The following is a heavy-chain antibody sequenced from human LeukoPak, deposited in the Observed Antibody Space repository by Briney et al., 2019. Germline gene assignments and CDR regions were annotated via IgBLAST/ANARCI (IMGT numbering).Heavy chain of an antibody. Sequence: PGGSLRLSCAASGFTFSSYGMHWVRQAPGKGLEWVTFIRYDGSNKYYADSVKGRFTISRDNSKNTLYLQMNSLRAEDTAVYYCAKDQGEGGYSGYDGPNYWGQGTLVTVSS. D-gene: IGHD5-12*01. J-gene: IGHJ4*02. V-gene: IGHV3-30*02. CDR2: IRYDGSNK. CDR1: GFTFSSYG. CDR3: AKDQGEGGYSGYDGPNY.